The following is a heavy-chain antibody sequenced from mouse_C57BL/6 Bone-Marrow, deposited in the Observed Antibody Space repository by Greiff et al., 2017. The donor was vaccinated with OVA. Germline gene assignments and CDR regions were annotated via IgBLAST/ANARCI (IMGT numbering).Heavy chain of an antibody. J-gene: IGHJ3*01. D-gene: IGHD2-5*01. CDR2: FYPGSGSI. CDR3: ARHEEGYYSNYVWFAY. V-gene: IGHV1-62-2*01. CDR1: GYTFTEYT. Sequence: VKLMESGAELVKPGASVRLSCKASGYTFTEYTIHWVKQRSGQGLEWIGWFYPGSGSIKYNEKFKDKATLTADKSSSTVYMELSRLTSEDSAVYFCARHEEGYYSNYVWFAYWGQGTLVTVSA.